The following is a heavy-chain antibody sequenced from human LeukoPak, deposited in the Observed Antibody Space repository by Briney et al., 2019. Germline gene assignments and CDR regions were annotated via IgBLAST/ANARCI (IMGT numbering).Heavy chain of an antibody. Sequence: PSETLSLTCAVYGGSFSGYYWSWIRQPPGKGLEWTGEINHSGSTNYNPSLKSRVTISVDTSKNQFSLKLSSVTAADTAVYYCARRQLQVRLHPWGQGTLVTVSS. CDR2: INHSGST. CDR1: GGSFSGYY. V-gene: IGHV4-34*01. J-gene: IGHJ5*02. CDR3: ARRQLQVRLHP. D-gene: IGHD5-18*01.